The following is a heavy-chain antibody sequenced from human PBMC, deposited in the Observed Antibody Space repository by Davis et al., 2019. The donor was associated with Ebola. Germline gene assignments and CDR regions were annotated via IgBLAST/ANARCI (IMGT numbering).Heavy chain of an antibody. CDR3: ARSVFYDSTGYYVHWYYDL. CDR1: GGSIRTHY. J-gene: IGHJ2*01. Sequence: SETLSLTCTVSGGSIRTHYWSWIRQSPGKGLEWIGYGYYGGRTDYNPSLKSRAIILVDTSKNHFSLNLSSVTAADTAIYYCARSVFYDSTGYYVHWYYDLWGHGTLVTVSS. D-gene: IGHD3-22*01. V-gene: IGHV4-59*11. CDR2: GYYGGRT.